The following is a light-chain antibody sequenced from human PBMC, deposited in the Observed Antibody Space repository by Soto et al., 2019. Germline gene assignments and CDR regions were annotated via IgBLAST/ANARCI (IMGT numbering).Light chain of an antibody. J-gene: IGKJ1*01. Sequence: DIQMTQSPSSLSASVGDRVTLTCRASQDISNYLAWYQQKPGKVPKLLIYAASTLQSGVPSRFSGSASGTDFTLTISSLQPEDVATYYCQKYNRAPWTFGQGTKVEIK. CDR2: AAS. CDR1: QDISNY. V-gene: IGKV1-27*01. CDR3: QKYNRAPWT.